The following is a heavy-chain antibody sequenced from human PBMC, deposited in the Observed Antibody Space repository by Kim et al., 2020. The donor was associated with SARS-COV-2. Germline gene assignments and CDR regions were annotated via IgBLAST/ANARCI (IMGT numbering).Heavy chain of an antibody. J-gene: IGHJ3*02. CDR2: ISYDGSNK. D-gene: IGHD3-10*01. Sequence: GFTFRNYGMHWVRQAPGKGMEWVAVISYDGSNKYYADSVKGRFTISRDNSKNTLYLQMNSLRAEDTAVYYCAKRELSYYYGSGTYPGAFDNW. CDR1: GFTFRNYG. V-gene: IGHV3-30*18. CDR3: AKRELSYYYGSGTYPGAFDN.